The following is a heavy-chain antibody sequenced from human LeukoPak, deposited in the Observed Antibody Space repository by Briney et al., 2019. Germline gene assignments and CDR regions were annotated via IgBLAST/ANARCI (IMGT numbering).Heavy chain of an antibody. CDR1: GFTFSSYG. CDR3: VRGGPYGDYDAF. Sequence: GGSLRLSCAASGFTFSSYGMHWVRQAPGKGLGWMAVMWYDGSNKYYADSVKGRFTISRDHAKNSLYLQMNSLRAEDTAVYYCVRGGPYGDYDAFWGQGTLVTVSS. J-gene: IGHJ4*02. V-gene: IGHV3-33*01. D-gene: IGHD4-17*01. CDR2: MWYDGSNK.